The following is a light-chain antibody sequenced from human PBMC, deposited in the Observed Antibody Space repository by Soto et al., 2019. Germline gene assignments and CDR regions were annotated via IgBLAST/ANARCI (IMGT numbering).Light chain of an antibody. CDR2: DAS. V-gene: IGKV3-11*01. Sequence: ETVLTQSRGTLSLSPGEKATLSCRASQSVSSYLAWYQQKPGQAPRLLIYDASTRATGIPARFSGSGSGTDFTLTISSLEPEDFAVYYCQQRSNWPPITFGQGTRLEI. CDR3: QQRSNWPPIT. CDR1: QSVSSY. J-gene: IGKJ5*01.